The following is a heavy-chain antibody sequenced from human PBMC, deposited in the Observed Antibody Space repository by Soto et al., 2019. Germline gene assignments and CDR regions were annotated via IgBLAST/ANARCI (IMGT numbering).Heavy chain of an antibody. Sequence: GGSLRLSCAASGFTFNTYTMNWVRQAPGKGLEWVSSISSSSSYIYYADSLKGRFTISRDNAKNSLYLQMNSLRAEDTAVYYCARDQDRSRWSTDFDYWGQGTLVTV. CDR2: ISSSSSYI. J-gene: IGHJ4*02. CDR3: ARDQDRSRWSTDFDY. D-gene: IGHD6-13*01. CDR1: GFTFNTYT. V-gene: IGHV3-21*01.